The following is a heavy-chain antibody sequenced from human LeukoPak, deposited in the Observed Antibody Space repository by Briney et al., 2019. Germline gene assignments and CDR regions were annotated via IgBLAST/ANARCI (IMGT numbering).Heavy chain of an antibody. CDR3: PVGFPLFDY. CDR1: GGTVSSYA. V-gene: IGHV3-23*01. CDR2: ISGSGGST. Sequence: ASVKVSCKASGGTVSSYAMSGVRQAPGKWLEWVSAISGSGGSTYYADSVKGRFTISRDNSKNTLYLQMNSLRAEDTAVYYCPVGFPLFDYWGQGTLVTVSS. D-gene: IGHD3-10*01. J-gene: IGHJ4*02.